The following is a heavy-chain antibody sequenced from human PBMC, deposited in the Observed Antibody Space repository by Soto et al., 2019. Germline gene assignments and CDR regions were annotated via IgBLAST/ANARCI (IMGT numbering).Heavy chain of an antibody. CDR3: AKDPKSTVRFNWFDP. D-gene: IGHD2-8*02. V-gene: IGHV3-23*01. CDR1: GFTFGSYA. Sequence: EMQLSESGGGLVQPGGSLRLSCAASGFTFGSYAMSWVRQAPGKGLEWVSAISGGGSGTYYADSVKGRFTISRDNSKKTLCLQMNSLRVEDTAIYYCAKDPKSTVRFNWFDPWGQGTRVTVSS. J-gene: IGHJ5*02. CDR2: ISGGGSGT.